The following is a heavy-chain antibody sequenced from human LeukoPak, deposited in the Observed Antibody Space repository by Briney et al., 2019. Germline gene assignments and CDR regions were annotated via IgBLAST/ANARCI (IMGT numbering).Heavy chain of an antibody. J-gene: IGHJ4*02. CDR2: ISWNSGSI. CDR1: GFILSAYW. D-gene: IGHD6-19*01. Sequence: AGGSLRLSCAASGFILSAYWMTWVRQAPGKGLEWVSGISWNSGSIGYADSVKGRFTISRDNAKNSLYLQMNSLRAEDTALYYCAKDRGSSGWYGYDYWGQGTLVTVSS. CDR3: AKDRGSSGWYGYDY. V-gene: IGHV3-9*01.